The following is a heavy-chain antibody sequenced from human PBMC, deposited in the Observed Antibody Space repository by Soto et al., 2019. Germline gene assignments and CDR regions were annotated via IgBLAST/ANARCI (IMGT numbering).Heavy chain of an antibody. CDR2: ISSSSSTI. Sequence: RLSCAASGFTFSSYSMNWVRQAPGKGLEWVSYISSSSSTIYYADSVKGRFTISRDNAKNSLYLQMNSLRDEDTAVYYCARDLPIVVVPAAHYYYYGMDVWGQGTTVTVSS. J-gene: IGHJ6*02. CDR1: GFTFSSYS. V-gene: IGHV3-48*02. CDR3: ARDLPIVVVPAAHYYYYGMDV. D-gene: IGHD2-2*01.